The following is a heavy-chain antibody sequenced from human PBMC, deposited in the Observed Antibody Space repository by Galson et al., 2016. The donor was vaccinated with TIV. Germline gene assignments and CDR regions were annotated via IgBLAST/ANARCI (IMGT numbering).Heavy chain of an antibody. CDR1: GFTFSNYW. J-gene: IGHJ4*02. CDR3: ARGNPGNPNF. V-gene: IGHV3-74*01. Sequence: SLRLSCAASGFTFSNYWMHWVRQSPGEGLIYVSRINTDGDASDYADSVKGRFTISREHVKNIVFLKMTALRVEDTAVYYCARGNPGNPNFWGQGTLVTVSS. D-gene: IGHD4-23*01. CDR2: INTDGDAS.